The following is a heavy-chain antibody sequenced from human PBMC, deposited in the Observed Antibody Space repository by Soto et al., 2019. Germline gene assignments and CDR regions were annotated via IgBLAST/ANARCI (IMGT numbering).Heavy chain of an antibody. Sequence: GGSLRLSCAASGFTFSSYSMNWVRQAPGKGLEWGSYISISSSTIYYADSVKGRFTISGDKAKNSLYLQMNSLRDEDTAVYYCVRPGEQGMLGDFDIGGQGTMVTASS. CDR1: GFTFSSYS. CDR2: ISISSSTI. V-gene: IGHV3-48*02. D-gene: IGHD3-16*01. J-gene: IGHJ3*02. CDR3: VRPGEQGMLGDFDI.